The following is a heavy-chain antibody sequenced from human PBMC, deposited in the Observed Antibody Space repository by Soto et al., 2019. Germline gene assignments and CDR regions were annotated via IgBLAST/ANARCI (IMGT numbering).Heavy chain of an antibody. V-gene: IGHV2-5*02. D-gene: IGHD3-3*01. CDR1: GFSRSTRGVG. CDR2: IYWDDDK. Sequence: SGPTLVNPTQTLTLTCTFSGFSRSTRGVGVGWIRQPPGKALEWLALIYWDDDKRYSPSLKSRLTITKDTSKNQVVLTMTNMDPVDTATYYCALTTLPGGWLLYDYWGQGTLVTVSS. CDR3: ALTTLPGGWLLYDY. J-gene: IGHJ4*01.